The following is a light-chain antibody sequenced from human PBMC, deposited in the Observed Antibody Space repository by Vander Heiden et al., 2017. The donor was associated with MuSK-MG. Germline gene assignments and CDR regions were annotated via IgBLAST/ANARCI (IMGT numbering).Light chain of an antibody. CDR1: QSLLWRTNNKNY. CDR2: WAS. Sequence: DIVMTQSPDSLAVSLGERATINCKSSQSLLWRTNNKNYLAWYQQKAGQPPKLFIYWASTRESGVPDRFSGSGSGTDFTLTISSLQAEDVAVYYCQQDDSTPYTFGQWTKLEIK. CDR3: QQDDSTPYT. V-gene: IGKV4-1*01. J-gene: IGKJ2*01.